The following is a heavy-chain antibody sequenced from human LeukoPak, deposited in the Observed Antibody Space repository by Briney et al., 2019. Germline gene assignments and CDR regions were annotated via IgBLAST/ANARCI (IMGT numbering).Heavy chain of an antibody. CDR2: IRGSGGST. CDR3: AKPRLWFGELLGYFDY. J-gene: IGHJ4*02. CDR1: GFTFSSYA. Sequence: GGSLRLSCAASGFTFSSYAMSWVRQAPGKGLEWVSAIRGSGGSTYYADSVKGRFTISRDNSKNTLYLQMNSLGAEDTAVYYCAKPRLWFGELLGYFDYWGQGTLVTVSS. D-gene: IGHD3-10*01. V-gene: IGHV3-23*01.